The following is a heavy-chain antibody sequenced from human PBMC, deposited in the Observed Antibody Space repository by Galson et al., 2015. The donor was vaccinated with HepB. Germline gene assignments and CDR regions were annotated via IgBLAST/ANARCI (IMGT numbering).Heavy chain of an antibody. CDR2: ISGSGGST. V-gene: IGHV3-23*01. CDR3: AKNSGSNWFVPHHFDS. D-gene: IGHD6-13*01. J-gene: IGHJ4*02. CDR1: GFTFANYV. Sequence: SLRLSCAASGFTFANYVMNWVRQAPGMGLEWVSSISGSGGSTYYRGSFKGRFTISRDNSKNTVYLQMKSLRADDTAVYYCAKNSGSNWFVPHHFDSWGQGTLVTVSS.